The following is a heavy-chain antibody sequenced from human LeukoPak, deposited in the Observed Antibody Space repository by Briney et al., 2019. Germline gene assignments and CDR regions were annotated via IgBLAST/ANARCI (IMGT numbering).Heavy chain of an antibody. CDR3: ARGLRYTIFGGDYY. CDR2: ITNSGST. CDR1: GFTVSSYE. D-gene: IGHD3-3*01. V-gene: IGHV3-48*03. Sequence: GGSLRLSCAASGFTVSSYEMKWVRQTPGKGLEWVSHITNSGSTYADSVKGRFTISRDNAKNLLYLQMNSLRAEDTAVYYCARGLRYTIFGGDYYWGQGTLVTVSS. J-gene: IGHJ4*02.